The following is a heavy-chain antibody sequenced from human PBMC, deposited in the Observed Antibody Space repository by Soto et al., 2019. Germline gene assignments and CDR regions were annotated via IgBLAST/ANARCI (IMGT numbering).Heavy chain of an antibody. Sequence: PGGSLRLSCAASEFTFSGYAMTWVRQAPRKGLEWVSGISGSGGITYYADSVKGRFTISRDNSKNTLYLHMNSLRAEDTAVYYCAKGRGPTKYSSSWYYNYAMDVWGQGTTVTVSS. CDR2: ISGSGGIT. V-gene: IGHV3-23*01. CDR3: AKGRGPTKYSSSWYYNYAMDV. CDR1: EFTFSGYA. D-gene: IGHD6-13*01. J-gene: IGHJ6*02.